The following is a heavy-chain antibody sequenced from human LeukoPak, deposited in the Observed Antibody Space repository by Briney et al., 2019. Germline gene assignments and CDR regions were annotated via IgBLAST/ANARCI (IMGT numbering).Heavy chain of an antibody. J-gene: IGHJ4*02. CDR1: GGSISGSSYY. Sequence: SETLSLTCTVSGGSISGSSYYWDWIRQPPGKGLEWIGSNYYTGSTYYNPSLKSRVTVSVDTSKNQFSLKLSSVTAADTAVYYCARDRNYGTTYYFDYWGQGTLVTVSS. D-gene: IGHD3-10*01. V-gene: IGHV4-39*07. CDR3: ARDRNYGTTYYFDY. CDR2: NYYTGST.